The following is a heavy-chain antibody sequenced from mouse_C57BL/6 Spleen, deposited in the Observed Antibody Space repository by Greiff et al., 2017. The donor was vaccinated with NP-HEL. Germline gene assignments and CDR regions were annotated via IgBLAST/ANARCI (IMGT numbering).Heavy chain of an antibody. CDR1: GYTFTSYW. CDR3: ARGTAVY. CDR2: IDPSDSYT. J-gene: IGHJ2*01. V-gene: IGHV1-50*01. D-gene: IGHD3-3*01. Sequence: VQLQQPGAELVKPGASVKLPCKASGYTFTSYWMQWVKQRPGQGLEWIGEIDPSDSYTNYNQKFKGKATLTVDTSSSTAYMQLSSLTSEDSAVYYCARGTAVYWGQGTTLTVSS.